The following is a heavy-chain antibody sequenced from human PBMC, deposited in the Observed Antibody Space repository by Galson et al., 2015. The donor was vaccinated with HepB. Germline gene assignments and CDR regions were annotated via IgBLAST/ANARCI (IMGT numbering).Heavy chain of an antibody. J-gene: IGHJ5*02. V-gene: IGHV3-30*18. Sequence: SLRLSCAASGFTFSSYGMHWVRQAPGKGLEWVAVVSYDGTDRYYADSVKGRFTISRDNFKNTLSLQMNSLRAEDTAVYYCAKEAVGHYDFWGGYYRGGNWFDPWGQGTLVTVSS. CDR1: GFTFSSYG. D-gene: IGHD3-3*01. CDR2: VSYDGTDR. CDR3: AKEAVGHYDFWGGYYRGGNWFDP.